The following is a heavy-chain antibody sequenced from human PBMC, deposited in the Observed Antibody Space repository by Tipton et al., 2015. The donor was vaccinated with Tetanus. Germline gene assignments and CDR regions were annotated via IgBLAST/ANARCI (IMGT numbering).Heavy chain of an antibody. CDR1: GYTFTGYY. V-gene: IGHV1-2*02. D-gene: IGHD3-22*01. J-gene: IGHJ6*02. Sequence: QLVQSGAEMKKPGASVKASCKASGYTFTGYYIYWVRQAPGQGLEWMGWIDPNSGGTVYAQRFQGRVTMTRDTSISTAYMELRSLRSDDMAVYYCARDRGDYIYYGMDVWGPGTTVTVS. CDR3: ARDRGDYIYYGMDV. CDR2: IDPNSGGT.